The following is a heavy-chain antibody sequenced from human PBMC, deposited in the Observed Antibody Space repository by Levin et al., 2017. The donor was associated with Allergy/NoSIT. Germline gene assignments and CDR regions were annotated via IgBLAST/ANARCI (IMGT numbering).Heavy chain of an antibody. CDR3: ARFVVTPVSYFYMDV. CDR2: ISTHNGNT. J-gene: IGHJ6*03. V-gene: IGHV1-18*01. D-gene: IGHD2-2*01. CDR1: GYTFKNYG. Sequence: GESLKISCKASGYTFKNYGISWVRQAPGQGLEWMGWISTHNGNTNYAQSFQGRVTMTTDKSTSTADLALRSLISDDTAVYYCARFVVTPVSYFYMDVWGKGTTVTVSS.